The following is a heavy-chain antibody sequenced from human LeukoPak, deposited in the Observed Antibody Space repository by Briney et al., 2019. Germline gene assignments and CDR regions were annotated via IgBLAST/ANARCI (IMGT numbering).Heavy chain of an antibody. CDR3: ARISAGRYGMDV. Sequence: SQTLSLTCTVSGGSVTSGGYYWSWIRQHPGKGLEWIGYVYYTGSTYYNPSLKSRVTISPDTSKDQFSLKVSSVTAADTAVYYCARISAGRYGMDVWGQGTTVTVSS. CDR2: VYYTGST. V-gene: IGHV4-31*03. CDR1: GGSVTSGGYY. J-gene: IGHJ6*02. D-gene: IGHD6-6*01.